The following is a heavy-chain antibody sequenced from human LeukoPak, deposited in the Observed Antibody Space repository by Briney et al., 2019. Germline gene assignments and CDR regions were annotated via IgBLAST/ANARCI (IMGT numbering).Heavy chain of an antibody. Sequence: GGSLRLSCAASGFTFSSYEMNWVRQAPGKGLEWLGRSKNKVNSFTTEYAASVKGRFSISRDDSKNSLNLQMNSLKTEDTAMYYCTMLMGRAQKFDHWGQGTLLTVSS. CDR3: TMLMGRAQKFDH. V-gene: IGHV3-72*01. CDR2: SKNKVNSFTT. D-gene: IGHD3-16*01. CDR1: GFTFSSYE. J-gene: IGHJ4*02.